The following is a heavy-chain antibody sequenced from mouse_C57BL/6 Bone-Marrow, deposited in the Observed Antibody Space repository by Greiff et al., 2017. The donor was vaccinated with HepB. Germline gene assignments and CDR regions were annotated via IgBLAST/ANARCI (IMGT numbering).Heavy chain of an antibody. CDR2: ISSGGSYT. Sequence: EVKVVESGGGLVKPGGSLKLSCAASGFTFSSYGMSWVRQTPDKRLEWVATISSGGSYTYYPDSVKGRFTISRDNAKNTLYLQMSSLKSEDTAMYYCARQGAYWGQGTLVTVSA. CDR3: ARQGAY. J-gene: IGHJ3*01. CDR1: GFTFSSYG. V-gene: IGHV5-6*03. D-gene: IGHD3-3*01.